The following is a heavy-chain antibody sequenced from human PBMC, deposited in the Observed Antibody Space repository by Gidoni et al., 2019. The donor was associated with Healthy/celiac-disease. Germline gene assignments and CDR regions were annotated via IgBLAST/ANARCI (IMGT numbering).Heavy chain of an antibody. CDR3: ARVVRLGELSLPTGFDY. CDR2: IYYSGST. D-gene: IGHD3-16*02. J-gene: IGHJ4*02. Sequence: QLQLQESGPGLVKPSETLSLTCTVSGGSISRSSYYWGWIRQPPGKGLEWIGSIYYSGSTYYNPSLKSRVTISVDTSKNQFSLKLSSVTAADTAVYYCARVVRLGELSLPTGFDYWGQGTLVTVSS. CDR1: GGSISRSSYY. V-gene: IGHV4-39*01.